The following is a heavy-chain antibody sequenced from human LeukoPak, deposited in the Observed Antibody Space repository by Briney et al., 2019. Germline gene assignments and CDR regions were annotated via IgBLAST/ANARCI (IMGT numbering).Heavy chain of an antibody. J-gene: IGHJ4*02. D-gene: IGHD2-15*01. Sequence: PGRSLRLPCAASGFTFDDYAMHWVRQAPGKGLEWVSGISWNSGSIGYADSVKGRFTISRDNAKNSLYLQMNSLRAEDTALYYCAKGDVVVGNYFDYWGQGTLVTVSS. CDR2: ISWNSGSI. CDR3: AKGDVVVGNYFDY. V-gene: IGHV3-9*01. CDR1: GFTFDDYA.